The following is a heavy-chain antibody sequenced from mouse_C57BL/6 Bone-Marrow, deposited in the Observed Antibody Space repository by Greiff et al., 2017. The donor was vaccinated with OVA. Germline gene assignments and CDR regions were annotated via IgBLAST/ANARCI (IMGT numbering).Heavy chain of an antibody. Sequence: VQLQQSGAELARPGASVKMSCKASGYTFTSYTMHWVKQRPGQGLEWIGYINPSSGYTKYNQKFKDKATLTADKSSSTADMQLSSLTSEDSAVYYCARGYGNAMDYWGQGTSVTVSS. V-gene: IGHV1-4*01. D-gene: IGHD1-1*02. J-gene: IGHJ4*01. CDR1: GYTFTSYT. CDR2: INPSSGYT. CDR3: ARGYGNAMDY.